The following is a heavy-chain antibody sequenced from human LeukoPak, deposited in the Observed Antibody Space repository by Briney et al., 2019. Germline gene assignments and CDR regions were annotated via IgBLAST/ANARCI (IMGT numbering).Heavy chain of an antibody. CDR3: AKASSGWYGDFDY. V-gene: IGHV3-9*01. Sequence: PGGSLRLSCAASGFTFDDYAMPWVRQAPGKGLGWVSGISWNSGSIGYADSVKGRFTISRDNAKNSLYLQMNSLRAEDTALYYCAKASSGWYGDFDYWGQGTLVTVSS. CDR2: ISWNSGSI. CDR1: GFTFDDYA. J-gene: IGHJ4*02. D-gene: IGHD6-19*01.